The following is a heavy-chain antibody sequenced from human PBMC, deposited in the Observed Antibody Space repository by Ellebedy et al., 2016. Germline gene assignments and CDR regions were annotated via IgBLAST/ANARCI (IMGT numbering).Heavy chain of an antibody. V-gene: IGHV4-34*01. CDR2: INHSGST. CDR3: ASPGYDPYGDLPTD. D-gene: IGHD4-17*01. CDR1: GGSFSGYY. J-gene: IGHJ4*02. Sequence: SETLSLXXAVYGGSFSGYYWSWIRQPPGKGLEWIGEINHSGSTNYNPSLKSRVTISVDTSKNQFSLKLSSVTAADTAVYYCASPGYDPYGDLPTDWGQGTLVTVSS.